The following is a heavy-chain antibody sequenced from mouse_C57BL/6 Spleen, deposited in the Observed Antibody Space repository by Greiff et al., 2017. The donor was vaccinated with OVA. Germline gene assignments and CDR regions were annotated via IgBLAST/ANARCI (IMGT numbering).Heavy chain of an antibody. Sequence: QVQLQQSGAELARPGASVKLSCKASGYTFTSYGISWVKQRTGQGLEWIGEIYPRSGNTYYNEKFKGKATLTADKSSSTAYMELRSLTSEDSAVYFCARVEVITTVVGAMDYWGQGTSVTVSS. J-gene: IGHJ4*01. CDR2: IYPRSGNT. CDR1: GYTFTSYG. D-gene: IGHD1-1*01. CDR3: ARVEVITTVVGAMDY. V-gene: IGHV1-81*01.